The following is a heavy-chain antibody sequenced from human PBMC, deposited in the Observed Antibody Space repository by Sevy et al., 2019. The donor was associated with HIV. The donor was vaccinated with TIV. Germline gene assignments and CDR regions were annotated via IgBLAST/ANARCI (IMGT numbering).Heavy chain of an antibody. V-gene: IGHV3-23*01. CDR1: GFTFDSYA. Sequence: GGSLRLSCAASGFTFDSYAMHWVRQVAGKGLEWVSTISGSGYATYYADSVKGRFIISRDTSRNTLYLQMNSLRVEDSAVYFCAKERVTVFGVVVTFDSWGQRTLVTVSS. CDR3: AKERVTVFGVVVTFDS. CDR2: ISGSGYAT. J-gene: IGHJ4*02. D-gene: IGHD3-3*01.